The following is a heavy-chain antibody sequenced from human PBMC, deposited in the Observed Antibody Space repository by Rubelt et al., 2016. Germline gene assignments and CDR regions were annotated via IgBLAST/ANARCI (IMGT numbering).Heavy chain of an antibody. V-gene: IGHV4-30-2*04. J-gene: IGHJ6*02. Sequence: IYHSGSTYYNPSLKSRVTISVDTSKNQFSLKLSSVTAADTAVYYCARDSGSYQSVYYYYGMDVWGQGTTVTVSS. CDR2: IYHSGST. D-gene: IGHD1-26*01. CDR3: ARDSGSYQSVYYYYGMDV.